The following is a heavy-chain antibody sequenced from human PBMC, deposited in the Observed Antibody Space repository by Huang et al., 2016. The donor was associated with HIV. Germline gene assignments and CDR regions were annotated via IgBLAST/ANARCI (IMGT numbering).Heavy chain of an antibody. CDR2: IHSSGST. CDR1: GGSITSHY. V-gene: IGHV4-59*11. J-gene: IGHJ4*02. CDR3: ARDADYFDSSGLFDH. D-gene: IGHD3-22*01. Sequence: QVRLQESGPGLVKPSETLSLTCSVSGGSITSHYWSWIRQTPGKGLEWIGSIHSSGSTTYDPSFKSRFTRSVDTSKDQFYLKVNSVTAVEPAVYFCARDADYFDSSGLFDHWGQGTLVTVSS.